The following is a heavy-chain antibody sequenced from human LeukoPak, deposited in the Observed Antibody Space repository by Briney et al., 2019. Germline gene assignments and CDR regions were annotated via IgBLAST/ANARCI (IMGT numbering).Heavy chain of an antibody. CDR1: GYTFTSYG. V-gene: IGHV1-18*01. CDR2: ISAYNGNT. CDR3: ARAMVRGVDRENDAFDI. D-gene: IGHD3-10*01. Sequence: GASVKVSCKASGYTFTSYGISWVRQAPGQGLEWMGWISAYNGNTNYAQKLQGRVTITADESTSTAYMELSSLRSEDTAVYYCARAMVRGVDRENDAFDIWGQGTMVTVSS. J-gene: IGHJ3*02.